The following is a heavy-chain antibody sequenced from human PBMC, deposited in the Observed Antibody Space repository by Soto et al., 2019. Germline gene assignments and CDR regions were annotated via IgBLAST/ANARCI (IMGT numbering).Heavy chain of an antibody. CDR1: GGSVTSDEYY. CDR3: ATESGSTYGYFDY. J-gene: IGHJ4*02. Sequence: SGTLSLTCTVSGGSVTSDEYYWSWIRQSPGKGLEWIGYISNSGSTGYNPPLKTRLSMSVDRSKNQSTLRLTSVTAADTAVYFCATESGSTYGYFDYWGQGTQVTVSS. CDR2: ISNSGST. V-gene: IGHV4-30-4*01. D-gene: IGHD5-18*01.